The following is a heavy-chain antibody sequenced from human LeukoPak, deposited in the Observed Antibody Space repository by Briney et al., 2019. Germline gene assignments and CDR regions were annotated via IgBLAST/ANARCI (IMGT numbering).Heavy chain of an antibody. D-gene: IGHD1-26*01. Sequence: GGSLRLSCAASGFTFSTYAMSWVRQVPGKGLEWVSTITGSGGSTYYADSVKGRFTISRDNSKNTLYLQMSSLRADDTAVYYCAKGSRIVGSTTSDYWGQGTLVTVSS. J-gene: IGHJ4*02. CDR1: GFTFSTYA. CDR3: AKGSRIVGSTTSDY. V-gene: IGHV3-23*01. CDR2: ITGSGGST.